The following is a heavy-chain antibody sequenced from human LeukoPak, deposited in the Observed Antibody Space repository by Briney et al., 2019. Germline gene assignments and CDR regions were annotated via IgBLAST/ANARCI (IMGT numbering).Heavy chain of an antibody. D-gene: IGHD6-13*01. CDR1: GYTFTGYY. CDR2: INPNSGGT. V-gene: IGHV1-2*02. Sequence: ASVKVSCKASGYTFTGYYMHWVRQAPGQGLEWMGWINPNSGGTNYAQKFQGRVTMTRDTSTSTAYMELSRLRSDDTAVYYCTVGSSWTSDYYYYGMDVWGQGTTVTVSS. J-gene: IGHJ6*02. CDR3: TVGSSWTSDYYYYGMDV.